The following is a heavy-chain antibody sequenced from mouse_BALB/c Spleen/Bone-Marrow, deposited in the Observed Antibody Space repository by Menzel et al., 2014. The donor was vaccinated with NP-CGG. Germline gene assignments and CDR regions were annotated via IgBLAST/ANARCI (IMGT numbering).Heavy chain of an antibody. CDR2: ISNGSSTI. J-gene: IGHJ4*01. V-gene: IGHV5-17*02. Sequence: EVQLQQSGGGLVQPGGSRKLSCAASGFTFSSFGMHWVRQAPDKGLEWVAYISNGSSTIYYADTVKGRFTISRDNPKNTLFLQMTSLRSEDTAMYYCARKGAMITHYYAMDYWGQGTSVTVSS. D-gene: IGHD2-4*01. CDR3: ARKGAMITHYYAMDY. CDR1: GFTFSSFG.